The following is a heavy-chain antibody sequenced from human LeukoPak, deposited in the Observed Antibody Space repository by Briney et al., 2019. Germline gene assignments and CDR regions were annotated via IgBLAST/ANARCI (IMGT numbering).Heavy chain of an antibody. D-gene: IGHD3-10*01. CDR2: ISSSSSYI. J-gene: IGHJ4*02. V-gene: IGHV3-21*04. Sequence: GGSLRLSCAASGFTFSSYSMNWVRQAPGKGLEWVSSISSSSSYIYYADSVKGRFTISRDNSKNSLYLQMNSLRAEDTALYYCAKAGRGEYYFDYWGQGTLVTVSS. CDR1: GFTFSSYS. CDR3: AKAGRGEYYFDY.